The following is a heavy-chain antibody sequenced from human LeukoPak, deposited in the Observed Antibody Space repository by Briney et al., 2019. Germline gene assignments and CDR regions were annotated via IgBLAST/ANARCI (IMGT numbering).Heavy chain of an antibody. CDR3: AKEGVFDYYGSGSLYYFDY. D-gene: IGHD3-10*01. CDR2: VSGSGGST. J-gene: IGHJ4*02. V-gene: IGHV3-23*01. Sequence: GGSLRLSCAASGFTFKSTFMNWVRQAPGKGLEWVSAVSGSGGSTYYADSVKGRFTISRDYSKNTLYLQMNSLRAEDTAVYYCAKEGVFDYYGSGSLYYFDYWGQGTLVTVSS. CDR1: GFTFKSTF.